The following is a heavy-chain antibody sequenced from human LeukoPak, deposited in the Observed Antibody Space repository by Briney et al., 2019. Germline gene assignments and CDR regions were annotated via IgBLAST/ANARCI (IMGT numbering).Heavy chain of an antibody. CDR1: GFTFSAYA. D-gene: IGHD6-6*01. CDR2: ISGYGDST. V-gene: IGHV3-23*01. CDR3: AKGDAYSSSFFFDY. J-gene: IGHJ4*02. Sequence: GGSLRLSCAASGFTFSAYAMSWVRQAPGKGLEWVSVISGYGDSTDYADSVKARFTISRDNSGNTLYLQMNSLRAEDTAVYYCAKGDAYSSSFFFDYWGQGTLVTASS.